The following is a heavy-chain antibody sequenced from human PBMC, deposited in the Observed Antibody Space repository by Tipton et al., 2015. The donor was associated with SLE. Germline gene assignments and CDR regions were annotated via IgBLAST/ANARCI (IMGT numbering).Heavy chain of an antibody. CDR3: ARDPYSSSRTWYYGMDV. Sequence: SLRLSCAASEITFSDYYMTWIRQAPGKGLEWVSVIYSGGSTYYADSVKGRFTISRDNSKNTLYLQMNSLRAEDTAVYYCARDPYSSSRTWYYGMDVWGQGTTVTVSS. D-gene: IGHD6-13*01. CDR2: IYSGGST. V-gene: IGHV3-53*05. CDR1: EITFSDYY. J-gene: IGHJ6*02.